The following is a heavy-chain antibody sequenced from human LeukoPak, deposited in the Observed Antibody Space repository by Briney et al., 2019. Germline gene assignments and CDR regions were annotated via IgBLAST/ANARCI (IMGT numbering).Heavy chain of an antibody. CDR3: ARGTIAAAGYYYFDY. CDR2: IGTAGDT. J-gene: IGHJ4*02. V-gene: IGHV3-13*04. Sequence: SGGSLRLSCAASGFTFSSYDMHWVRQATGKGLEWVSAIGTAGDTYYPGSVKGRFTISRDNAKNSLYLQMNSLRAEDTAVYYCARGTIAAAGYYYFDYWDQGTQVTVSS. D-gene: IGHD6-13*01. CDR1: GFTFSSYD.